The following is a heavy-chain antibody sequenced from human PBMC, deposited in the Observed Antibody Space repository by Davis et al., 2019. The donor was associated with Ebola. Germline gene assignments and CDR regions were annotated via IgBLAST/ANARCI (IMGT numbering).Heavy chain of an antibody. CDR3: ARVGAGNRFDP. CDR1: GGTFSSYA. Sequence: VKVSCKASGGTFSSYAISWVRQAPGQGLEWMGGIIPIFGTANYAQKFQGRVTITADESTSTAYMELRSLRSDDTAVYYCARVGAGNRFDPWGQGTLVTVSS. J-gene: IGHJ5*02. V-gene: IGHV1-69*13. D-gene: IGHD6-25*01. CDR2: IIPIFGTA.